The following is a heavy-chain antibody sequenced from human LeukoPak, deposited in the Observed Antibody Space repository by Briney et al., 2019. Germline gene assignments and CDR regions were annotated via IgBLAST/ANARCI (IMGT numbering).Heavy chain of an antibody. CDR1: GYSFTSYW. V-gene: IGHV5-51*01. D-gene: IGHD6-13*01. J-gene: IGHJ4*02. Sequence: GESLKISCKGSGYSFTSYWIGWVRQMPGKGLGGRGIIYPGDSDTRYSPPFQGQVTISADKSISTASLQWSSLKASDTAMYYCARHGRKYSSSWYSDDYWGQGTLVTVSS. CDR2: IYPGDSDT. CDR3: ARHGRKYSSSWYSDDY.